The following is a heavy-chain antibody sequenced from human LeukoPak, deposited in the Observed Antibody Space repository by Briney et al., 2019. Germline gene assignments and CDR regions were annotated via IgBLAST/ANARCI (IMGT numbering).Heavy chain of an antibody. CDR1: GGSFSGYY. D-gene: IGHD3-10*01. CDR2: INHSGST. V-gene: IGHV4-34*01. J-gene: IGHJ4*02. CDR3: ARGSYYGSGSYYNPGFNYFDY. Sequence: SETLSLTCAVYGGSFSGYYWSWIRQPPGKGLEWIGEINHSGSTNYNPSLKSRVTISVDTSKNQFSLKLSSVTAADTAVYYCARGSYYGSGSYYNPGFNYFDYWGQGTLVTVSS.